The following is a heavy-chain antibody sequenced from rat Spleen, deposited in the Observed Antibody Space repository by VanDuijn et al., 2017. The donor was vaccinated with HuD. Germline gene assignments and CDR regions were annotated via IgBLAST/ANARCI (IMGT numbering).Heavy chain of an antibody. V-gene: IGHV5-25*01. J-gene: IGHJ4*01. CDR1: GFTFSDYY. D-gene: IGHD4-5*01. Sequence: SAASGFTFSDYYMAWVRQAPTKGLEWVASLSYDGGNTYYRDSVKGRFTISRDNSRNTLYLQMNSLRSEDTATYYCARHGRGKTTYYYVMDAWGQGVSVTVSS. CDR2: LSYDGGNT. CDR3: ARHGRGKTTYYYVMDA.